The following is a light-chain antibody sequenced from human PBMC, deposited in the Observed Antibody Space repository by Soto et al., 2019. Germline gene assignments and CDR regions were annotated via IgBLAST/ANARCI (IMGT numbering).Light chain of an antibody. CDR3: STWDDSVSAVL. J-gene: IGLJ3*02. V-gene: IGLV1-47*01. CDR1: SSNIGSNY. Sequence: QAVVTQSPSASGTPGQSVTISCFGSSSNIGSNYVYWYQQFPGTAPKLLFYNNDLRPPGVPDRFSGSKSGTSASLAISGLRPEDEADYYCSTWDDSVSAVLFGGGTKVTVL. CDR2: NND.